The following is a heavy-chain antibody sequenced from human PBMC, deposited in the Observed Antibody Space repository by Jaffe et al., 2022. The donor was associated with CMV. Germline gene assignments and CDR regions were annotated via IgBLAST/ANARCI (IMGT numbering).Heavy chain of an antibody. V-gene: IGHV1-18*01. Sequence: QVQLVQSGAEVKKPGASVKVSCRASGYTFTSYGISWVRQAPGQGLEWMGWISAYNGNTNYAQKLQGRITMTTDTSTSTAYMELRSLRSDDTAVYYCARDQRRDLLMVYALLDYWGQGTLVTVSS. CDR1: GYTFTSYG. J-gene: IGHJ4*02. CDR2: ISAYNGNT. CDR3: ARDQRRDLLMVYALLDY. D-gene: IGHD2-8*01.